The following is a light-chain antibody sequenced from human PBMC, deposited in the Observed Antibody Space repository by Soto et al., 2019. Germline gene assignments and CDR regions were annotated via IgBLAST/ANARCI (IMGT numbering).Light chain of an antibody. CDR1: QSVNNY. V-gene: IGKV3-11*01. CDR3: QQRDNWPWT. CDR2: AAS. Sequence: EIVLTQSPATLSLSPGERATLSCGTSQSVNNYLAWYQQKPGQAPRLLIYAASNRATGIPARFSGSGSGTDFTLTISSLEPEDVAVYYCQQRDNWPWTFGQGTKVESK. J-gene: IGKJ1*01.